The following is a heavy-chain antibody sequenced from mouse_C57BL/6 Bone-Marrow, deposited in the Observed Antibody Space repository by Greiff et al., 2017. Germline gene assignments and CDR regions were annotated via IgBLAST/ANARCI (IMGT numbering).Heavy chain of an antibody. CDR1: GYAFSSYW. V-gene: IGHV1-80*01. CDR3: ARGHYYGSLP. Sequence: VQLQQSGAELVKPGASVKISCKASGYAFSSYWMNWVKQRPGKGLEWLGQIYPGDGDSNSNGKFKGKATLTADKSSSTAYMQLSSLTAEDSAVYFCARGHYYGSLPWGQGTTLTVSS. D-gene: IGHD1-1*01. CDR2: IYPGDGDS. J-gene: IGHJ2*01.